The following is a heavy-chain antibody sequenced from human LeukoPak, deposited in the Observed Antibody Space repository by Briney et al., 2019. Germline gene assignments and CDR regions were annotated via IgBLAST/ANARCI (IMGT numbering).Heavy chain of an antibody. CDR2: IYYSGCT. CDR3: ASQPNWHHYFDY. CDR1: GGSISSSSYY. V-gene: IGHV4-39*01. J-gene: IGHJ4*02. D-gene: IGHD1-1*01. Sequence: SETLSLTCTVSGGSISSSSYYWGWIRQPPGKGLEWIGSIYYSGCTYYNPSLKSRVTISVDTSKNQFSLKLSSVTAADTAVYYCASQPNWHHYFDYWGQGTLVTVSS.